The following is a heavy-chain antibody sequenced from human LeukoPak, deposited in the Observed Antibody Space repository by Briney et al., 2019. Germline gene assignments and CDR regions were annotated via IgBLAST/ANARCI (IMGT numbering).Heavy chain of an antibody. Sequence: ASVKVSCKGSGGTFSSYAISWVRQAPGQGLEWMGGIIPIFGTANYAQKFQGRVTITADESTSTAYMELSSLRSEDTAVYYCARDSSSSRFDAFDIWGQGTMVTVSS. V-gene: IGHV1-69*13. J-gene: IGHJ3*02. CDR2: IIPIFGTA. CDR3: ARDSSSSRFDAFDI. CDR1: GGTFSSYA. D-gene: IGHD6-6*01.